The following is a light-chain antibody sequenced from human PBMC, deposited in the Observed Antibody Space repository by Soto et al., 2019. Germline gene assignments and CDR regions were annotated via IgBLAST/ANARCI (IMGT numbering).Light chain of an antibody. CDR1: QRVRSY. CDR3: QQRSAWPRWK. J-gene: IGKJ1*01. Sequence: EIVLTQSPATLSLSPGERATLSCRASQRVRSYLAWYQQKPGQAPRLLIYDASNRATGIPARFSGSGSGTGFTLTISSQEAEDFVVYYCQQRSAWPRWKFGQATKVEIK. CDR2: DAS. V-gene: IGKV3-11*01.